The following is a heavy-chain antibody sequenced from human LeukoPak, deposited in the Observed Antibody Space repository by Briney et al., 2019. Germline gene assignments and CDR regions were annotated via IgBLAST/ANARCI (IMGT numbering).Heavy chain of an antibody. CDR1: GFTFSSYW. J-gene: IGHJ4*02. CDR2: IKQDGSET. Sequence: GGSLRLSCAASGFTFSSYWMSWVRQAPGKGLEWVANIKQDGSETYYVDSVKGRFTISRDNAKNSLYLQMNSLRAEDTAVYYCARGSVAQVLDYWGQGTLVTVSS. D-gene: IGHD6-19*01. V-gene: IGHV3-7*01. CDR3: ARGSVAQVLDY.